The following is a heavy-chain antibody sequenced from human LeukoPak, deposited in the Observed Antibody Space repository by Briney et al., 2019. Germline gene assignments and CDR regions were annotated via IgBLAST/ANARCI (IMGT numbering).Heavy chain of an antibody. CDR3: ARGTATYSHYDYVWGSYRYRYFDY. V-gene: IGHV1-8*01. CDR2: MNPNSGNT. Sequence: ASVKVSCKASGYTFTSYDINWVRQATGQGLEWMGWMNPNSGNTGYAQKFQGRVTMTRNTPISTAYMELSSLRSEDTAVYYCARGTATYSHYDYVWGSYRYRYFDYWGQGTLVTVSS. CDR1: GYTFTSYD. J-gene: IGHJ4*02. D-gene: IGHD3-16*02.